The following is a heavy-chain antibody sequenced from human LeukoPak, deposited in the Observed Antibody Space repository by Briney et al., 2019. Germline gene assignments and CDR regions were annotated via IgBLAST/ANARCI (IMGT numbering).Heavy chain of an antibody. Sequence: VGSLRLSCAASGFTFSSYGMHWVRQAPGKGREWVAFIRYDGSNKYYADSVKGRFTISRDNSKNTLYLQMNSLRAEDTAVYYVAVAGDAFDIWGQGTMVTVSS. J-gene: IGHJ3*02. CDR3: AVAGDAFDI. CDR1: GFTFSSYG. V-gene: IGHV3-30*02. D-gene: IGHD6-19*01. CDR2: IRYDGSNK.